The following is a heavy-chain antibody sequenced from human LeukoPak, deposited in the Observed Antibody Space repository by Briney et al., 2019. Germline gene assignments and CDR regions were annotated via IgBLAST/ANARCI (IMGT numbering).Heavy chain of an antibody. CDR2: IKSKTDGGTT. D-gene: IGHD3-16*01. CDR3: TSRSHMFGGAFDI. V-gene: IGHV3-15*01. Sequence: PGGSLRLSCAASGFTFSNAWMSWVRRAPGRGLEWVGRIKSKTDGGTTDYAAPVKGRFTILRDDSKNTLSLQMNSLKTEDTAVYYCTSRSHMFGGAFDIWGQGTMVTVSS. J-gene: IGHJ3*02. CDR1: GFTFSNAW.